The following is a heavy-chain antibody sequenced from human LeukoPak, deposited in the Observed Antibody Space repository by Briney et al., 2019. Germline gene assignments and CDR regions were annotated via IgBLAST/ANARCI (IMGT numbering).Heavy chain of an antibody. CDR2: INQDESHK. D-gene: IGHD5-12*01. CDR3: ARFRYIGSDLEVFDS. Sequence: GGSLRLSCAASGFTFNNYWFSWVRQAPGKGLEWVANINQDESHKYSVDSVKGRFTISRDNARNSLYLQMNGLRAEDTAVYYCARFRYIGSDLEVFDSGGKGTLVPASS. CDR1: GFTFNNYW. J-gene: IGHJ4*02. V-gene: IGHV3-7*01.